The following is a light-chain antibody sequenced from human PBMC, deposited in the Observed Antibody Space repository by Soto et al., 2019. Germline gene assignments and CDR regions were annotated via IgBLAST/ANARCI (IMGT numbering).Light chain of an antibody. Sequence: EIVLTQSPGTLSLSPGERATLSCRASQSVSNNYLAWYQQKPGQAPRLLIYGASIRATGIPDRFSGSGSGTDFTLTISRLEPEDFAVYYCQQYGGSPLFTFGPGTKVDIK. J-gene: IGKJ3*01. V-gene: IGKV3-20*01. CDR1: QSVSNNY. CDR3: QQYGGSPLFT. CDR2: GAS.